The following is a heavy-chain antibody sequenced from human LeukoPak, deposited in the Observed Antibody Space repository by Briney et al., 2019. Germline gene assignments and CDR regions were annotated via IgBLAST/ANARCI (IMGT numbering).Heavy chain of an antibody. Sequence: ASVKVSCKVSGYTLTELSMHWVRQAPGKELEGMGGFDPEDGKTIYAPKFHDRVTMTEDTSTDTAYMEQSSVRSENTAVYYCARDHLYYDSSVTQDPFVPWGQGTLVTVSS. CDR3: ARDHLYYDSSVTQDPFVP. J-gene: IGHJ5*02. CDR2: FDPEDGKT. D-gene: IGHD3-22*01. CDR1: GYTLTELS. V-gene: IGHV1-24*01.